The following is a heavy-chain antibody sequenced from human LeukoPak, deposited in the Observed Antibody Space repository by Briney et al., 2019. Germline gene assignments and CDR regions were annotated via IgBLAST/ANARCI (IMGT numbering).Heavy chain of an antibody. CDR2: VYYSGST. CDR1: GGSISSYY. CDR3: ARGMQQLYHFDS. D-gene: IGHD6-13*01. J-gene: IGHJ4*02. Sequence: SSETLSLTCAVSGGSISSYYWSWIRQPPGKGLEWIGYVYYSGSTNYNPSLKSRVTISVDTSKNQFSLKVLSVTDADTAVYYFARGMQQLYHFDSWGRGTLVTVSS. V-gene: IGHV4-59*01.